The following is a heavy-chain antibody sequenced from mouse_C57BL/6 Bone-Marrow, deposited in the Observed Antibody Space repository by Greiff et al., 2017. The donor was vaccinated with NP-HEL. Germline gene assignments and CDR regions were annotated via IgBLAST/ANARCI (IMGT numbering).Heavy chain of an antibody. V-gene: IGHV5-16*01. D-gene: IGHD2-14*01. Sequence: EVHLVESEGGLVQPGSSMKLSCTASGFTFSDYYMAWVRQVPEKGLEWVANINYDGSSTYYLDSLKSRFIISRDNAKNILYLQMSSLKSEDTATYYCARAGVPYYYAMDYWGQGTSVTVSS. CDR3: ARAGVPYYYAMDY. CDR2: INYDGSST. J-gene: IGHJ4*01. CDR1: GFTFSDYY.